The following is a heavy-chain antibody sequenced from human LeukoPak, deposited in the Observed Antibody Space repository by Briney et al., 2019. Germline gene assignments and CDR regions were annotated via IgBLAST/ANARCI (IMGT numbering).Heavy chain of an antibody. V-gene: IGHV1-46*01. CDR1: GYTFTSYY. CDR3: ARDPIAAAGTLELDY. D-gene: IGHD6-13*01. Sequence: ASVKVSCKASGYTFTSYYMHWVRQAPGQGLEWMGIINPSGGSTSCAQKFQGRVTMTRDTSTSTVYMELSSLRSEDTAVYYCARDPIAAAGTLELDYWGQGTLVTVSS. J-gene: IGHJ4*02. CDR2: INPSGGST.